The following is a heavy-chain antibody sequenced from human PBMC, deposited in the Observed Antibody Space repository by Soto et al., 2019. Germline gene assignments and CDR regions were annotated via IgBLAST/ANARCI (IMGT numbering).Heavy chain of an antibody. Sequence: WGSLRLSCSASGFDFSTSAMTWFRQAPGQGLEWVSSISFTGGTTYYADSVKGRFTISRDNSKNTLYLQMTSLRAEDTAIYFCAKEWAGDAFDIWGQGTMVTVSS. D-gene: IGHD6-19*01. V-gene: IGHV3-23*01. CDR1: GFDFSTSA. J-gene: IGHJ3*02. CDR3: AKEWAGDAFDI. CDR2: ISFTGGTT.